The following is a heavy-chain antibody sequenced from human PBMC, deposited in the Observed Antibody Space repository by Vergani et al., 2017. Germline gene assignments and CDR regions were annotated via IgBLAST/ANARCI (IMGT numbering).Heavy chain of an antibody. CDR1: GVSITGGNY. D-gene: IGHD3-16*01. J-gene: IGHJ4*02. CDR3: VRDFHSRGPFGV. Sequence: QVQLHESGPGLLRPSETLSLTCRVSGVSITGGNYWGWVRQSPVSGLEWLGSVFHLGTLYYNPSLHSRVTVSMDANNHFSLKLTSVTAADTAVYYCVRDFHSRGPFGVWGQGSLVTVAS. CDR2: VFHLGTL. V-gene: IGHV4-38-2*02.